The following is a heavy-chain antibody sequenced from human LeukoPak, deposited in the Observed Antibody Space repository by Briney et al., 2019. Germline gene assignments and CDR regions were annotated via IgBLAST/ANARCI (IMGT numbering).Heavy chain of an antibody. Sequence: GGSLRRSCAASGFTLSDYWMHWVRQVPGRGLMWLARINRDGTRTTYAVSVKGRFSISRDNVKNMLYLQMHSLGVEATAVYHCVRGEKDPPAAGDYWGQGTLVTVSS. D-gene: IGHD6-25*01. CDR1: GFTLSDYW. V-gene: IGHV3-74*03. J-gene: IGHJ4*02. CDR2: INRDGTRT. CDR3: VRGEKDPPAAGDY.